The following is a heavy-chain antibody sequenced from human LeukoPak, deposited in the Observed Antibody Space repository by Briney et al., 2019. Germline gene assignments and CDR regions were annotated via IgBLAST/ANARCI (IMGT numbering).Heavy chain of an antibody. CDR3: ARLSGYSSSWYLLPPDC. CDR2: ISADNGNT. V-gene: IGHV1-18*01. CDR1: GYTFTSYG. Sequence: ASVKVSCKASGYTFTSYGVNWVRQAPGEGLEWMGWISADNGNTNYAQKFQGRVTMTTDTSTSTAYMELRSLRSDDPAVYYCARLSGYSSSWYLLPPDCWAQETLVTVSS. D-gene: IGHD6-13*01. J-gene: IGHJ4*02.